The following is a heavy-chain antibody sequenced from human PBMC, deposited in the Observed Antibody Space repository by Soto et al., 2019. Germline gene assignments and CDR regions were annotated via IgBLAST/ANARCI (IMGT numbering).Heavy chain of an antibody. J-gene: IGHJ4*02. D-gene: IGHD6-13*01. CDR3: ARGHAAAGLDY. Sequence: GGSLRLSCAASGFTFSSYAMHWVRQAPGKGLEWVAVISYDGSNRYYADSVKGRFTISRDNSKNTLYLQMNSLRAEDTAVYYCARGHAAAGLDYWGQGT. CDR1: GFTFSSYA. CDR2: ISYDGSNR. V-gene: IGHV3-30-3*01.